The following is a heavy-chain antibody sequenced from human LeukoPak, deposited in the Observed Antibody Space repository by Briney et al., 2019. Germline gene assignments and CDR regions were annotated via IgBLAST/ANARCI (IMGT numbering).Heavy chain of an antibody. CDR2: INPNSGGT. CDR3: AKEVHYYDSSDYFPLGY. J-gene: IGHJ4*02. V-gene: IGHV1-2*02. CDR1: GGTFSSYA. Sequence: VASVKVSCKASGGTFSSYAISWARQAPGQGLEWMGWINPNSGGTNYAQKFQGRVTMTRDTSISTAYMELSRLTSDDTAVYYCAKEVHYYDSSDYFPLGYWGQGTLVTVSS. D-gene: IGHD3-22*01.